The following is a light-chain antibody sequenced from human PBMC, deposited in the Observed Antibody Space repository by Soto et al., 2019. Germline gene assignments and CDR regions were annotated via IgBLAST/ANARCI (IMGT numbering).Light chain of an antibody. J-gene: IGKJ4*01. CDR1: QGIADS. CDR3: QHYNTHLT. Sequence: DIRLTQSPSFLSASVGDRVTITCRASQGIADSLGWYQQKPGKPPKLLIYAASTLQSGVPSRFSGSGSGTRGTITISSLHPEYFATSHCQHYNTHLTFGGGTKVDIK. V-gene: IGKV1-9*01. CDR2: AAS.